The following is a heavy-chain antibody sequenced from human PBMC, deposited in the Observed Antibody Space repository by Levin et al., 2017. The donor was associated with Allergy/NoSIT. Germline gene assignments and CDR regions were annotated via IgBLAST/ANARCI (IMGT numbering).Heavy chain of an antibody. CDR3: ARDHLGYCSGGSCYFDY. J-gene: IGHJ4*02. CDR2: IWYDGSNK. V-gene: IGHV3-33*01. D-gene: IGHD2-15*01. Sequence: TGESLKISCAASGFTFSSYGMHWVRQAPGKGLEWVAVIWYDGSNKYYADSVKGRFTISRDNSKNTLYLQMNSLRAEDTAVYYCARDHLGYCSGGSCYFDYWGQGTLVTVSS. CDR1: GFTFSSYG.